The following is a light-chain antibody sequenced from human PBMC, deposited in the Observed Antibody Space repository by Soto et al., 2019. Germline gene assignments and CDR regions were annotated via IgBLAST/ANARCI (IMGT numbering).Light chain of an antibody. Sequence: EIVLTQSPATLSLSPGERATLSCRASQSVSNYLAWYQQKPGQAPRLLIFDASKRATGIPARVSGSGSGTDFTLTISSLETEDFAVYYCHYRSLWPPGGTFGGGTKVEIK. CDR1: QSVSNY. V-gene: IGKV3-11*01. J-gene: IGKJ4*01. CDR2: DAS. CDR3: HYRSLWPPGGT.